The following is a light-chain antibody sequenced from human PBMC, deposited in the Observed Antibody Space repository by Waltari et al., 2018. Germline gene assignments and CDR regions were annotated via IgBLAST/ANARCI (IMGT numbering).Light chain of an antibody. V-gene: IGKV3-20*01. CDR3: QHYVRLPVT. J-gene: IGKJ1*01. Sequence: EIMLTQSPGTLSLSPGERATLSCRASQSIGIYLAWYQQRPGQAPRLLIYGASNRATGIPDRFRGSGSGTDFSLNISRLDPEDFAVYYCQHYVRLPVTFGHGTKVEIK. CDR2: GAS. CDR1: QSIGIY.